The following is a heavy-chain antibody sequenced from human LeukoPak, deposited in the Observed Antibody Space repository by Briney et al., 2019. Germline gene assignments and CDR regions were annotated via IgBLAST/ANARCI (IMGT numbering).Heavy chain of an antibody. CDR3: ARDGPASPSTARYPDY. CDR2: IYYSGST. Sequence: PSETLSFTCTVSGGSISSYYWSWIRQPPGKGLEWIGYIYYSGSTNYNPSLKSRVTISVDTSKNQFSLKLSSVIAADTAVYYCARDGPASPSTARYPDYWGQGTLVTVSS. CDR1: GGSISSYY. J-gene: IGHJ4*02. D-gene: IGHD4-17*01. V-gene: IGHV4-59*12.